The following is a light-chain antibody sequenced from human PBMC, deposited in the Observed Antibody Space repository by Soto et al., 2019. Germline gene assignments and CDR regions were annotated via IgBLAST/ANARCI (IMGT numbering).Light chain of an antibody. CDR1: SSNIGSNT. CDR3: ASWDDSVSGAV. Sequence: QSVLTQPPSASGTPGQRVTISCSGSSSNIGSNTVNWYQHFPGTAPKLLIYSNNQRPSGVPDRFSGSKSGTSASLAISGLQSEDEDDYYCASWDDSVSGAVFGGGTQLTVL. J-gene: IGLJ7*01. CDR2: SNN. V-gene: IGLV1-44*01.